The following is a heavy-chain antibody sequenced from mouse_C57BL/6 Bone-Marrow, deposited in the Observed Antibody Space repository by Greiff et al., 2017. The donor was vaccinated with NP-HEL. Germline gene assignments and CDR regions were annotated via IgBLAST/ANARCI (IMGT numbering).Heavy chain of an antibody. V-gene: IGHV1-64*01. J-gene: IGHJ3*01. CDR2: IYPNSGST. CDR3: AGGWLLPWFAY. Sequence: QVQLQQPGAELVKPGASVKLSCKASGYTFTSYWMHWVKQRPGQGLEWIGMIYPNSGSTNYNEKIKSKATLTVDKSSSTAYMQLSSLTSEDSAVYYCAGGWLLPWFAYWGQGTLVTVSA. D-gene: IGHD2-3*01. CDR1: GYTFTSYW.